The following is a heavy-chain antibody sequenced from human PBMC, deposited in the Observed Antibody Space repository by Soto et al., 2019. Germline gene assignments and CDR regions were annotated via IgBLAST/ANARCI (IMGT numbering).Heavy chain of an antibody. J-gene: IGHJ6*02. CDR3: ARRLLIPAGSSSWPLYYYYYGMDV. D-gene: IGHD6-13*01. V-gene: IGHV3-21*01. Sequence: GGSLRLSCAASGFTFSSYSMNWVRQAPGKGLEWVSSISSSSSYIYYADSVKGRFTISRDNAKNSLYLQMNSLRAEDTAVYYCARRLLIPAGSSSWPLYYYYYGMDVWGQGTTVTVSS. CDR1: GFTFSSYS. CDR2: ISSSSSYI.